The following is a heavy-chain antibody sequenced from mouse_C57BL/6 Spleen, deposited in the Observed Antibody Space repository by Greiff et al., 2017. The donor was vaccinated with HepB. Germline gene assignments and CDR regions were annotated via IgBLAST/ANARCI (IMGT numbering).Heavy chain of an antibody. CDR3: AREGLTGSYAMDY. D-gene: IGHD4-1*01. CDR2: IDPSDSET. Sequence: QVQLQQPGPALPTPRSSVKLSCKAPGSSFTTYWMHCVKQRPIQGLEWIGNIDPSDSETHYNQKFKDKATLTVDKSSSTAYMQLSSLTSEDSAVYYCAREGLTGSYAMDYWGQGTSVTVSS. CDR1: GSSFTTYW. J-gene: IGHJ4*01. V-gene: IGHV1-52*01.